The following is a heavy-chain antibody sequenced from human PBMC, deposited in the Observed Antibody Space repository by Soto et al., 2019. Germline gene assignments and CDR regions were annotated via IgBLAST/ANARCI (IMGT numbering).Heavy chain of an antibody. CDR1: GYSFSTYW. V-gene: IGHV5-51*01. D-gene: IGHD3-10*01. CDR3: ARGRFHYYGMDV. Sequence: PGESLKISCQGSGYSFSTYWIAWVRQMPGRGLEWMGIIYPGDSDTRYSPSFQGQVTISADKSISTAYLQWSSLKASVSAMYYCARGRFHYYGMDVWGQGTTVTVSS. J-gene: IGHJ6*02. CDR2: IYPGDSDT.